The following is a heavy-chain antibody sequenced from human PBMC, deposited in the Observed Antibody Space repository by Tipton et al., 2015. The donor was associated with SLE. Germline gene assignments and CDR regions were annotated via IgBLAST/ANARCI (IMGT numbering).Heavy chain of an antibody. J-gene: IGHJ3*02. CDR1: GGSISSYY. V-gene: IGHV4-4*07. Sequence: GLVKPSETLSLTCTVSGGSISSYYWSWIRQPAGKGLEWIGRIYTSGSTNYNPSLKSRVTMSVDTSKNQFTLKLSSVTAADTDVYYCARDQDNWAPELFDIWGQVTMVTVAS. D-gene: IGHD1-20*01. CDR2: IYTSGST. CDR3: ARDQDNWAPELFDI.